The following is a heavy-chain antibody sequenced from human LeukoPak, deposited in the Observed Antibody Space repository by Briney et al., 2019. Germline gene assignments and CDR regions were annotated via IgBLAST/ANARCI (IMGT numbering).Heavy chain of an antibody. CDR3: SRGYYYGSGTPVWFDR. V-gene: IGHV3-49*04. CDR2: IRSKAYGGTT. CDR1: GFTFGDYV. J-gene: IGHJ5*02. D-gene: IGHD3-10*01. Sequence: GGSLRLSCTASGFTFGDYVMSWVRQAPGKGLEWVGFIRSKAYGGTTEYAASVKGRFTISRDDSKSIAYLQMNILKTEDTAVYYCSRGYYYGSGTPVWFDRWGQGTLFTVSS.